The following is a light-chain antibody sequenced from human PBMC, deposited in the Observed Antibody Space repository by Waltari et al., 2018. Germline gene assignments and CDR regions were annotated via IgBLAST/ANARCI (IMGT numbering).Light chain of an antibody. CDR3: CSYAGTYTFV. Sequence: QSALTQPRSVSGSPGQSVTISCTGPSSDVGGYNSFSWYQQHPGKAPKVMIYDVSKRPSGVPDRFSGSKSGNTASLTISGLQAEDEADYYCCSYAGTYTFVFGGGTKVTVL. CDR1: SSDVGGYNS. J-gene: IGLJ1*01. CDR2: DVS. V-gene: IGLV2-11*01.